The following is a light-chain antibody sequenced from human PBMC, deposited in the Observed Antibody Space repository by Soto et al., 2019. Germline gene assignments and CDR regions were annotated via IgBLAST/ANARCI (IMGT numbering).Light chain of an antibody. V-gene: IGKV3-15*01. CDR1: HRISNN. J-gene: IGKJ1*01. CDR3: HQYNNWPPWT. Sequence: EIVMTQSPATLSVSPGERATLSCRSSHRISNNLAWYQQKPGQAPRRLIYGASTRATGIPARFSGSGSETEFTLTISSLQSEDFAVYYCHQYNNWPPWTFGQGTKVEIK. CDR2: GAS.